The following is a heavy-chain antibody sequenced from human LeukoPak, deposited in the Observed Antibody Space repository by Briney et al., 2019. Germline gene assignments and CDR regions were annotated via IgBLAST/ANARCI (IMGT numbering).Heavy chain of an antibody. CDR2: ISASASST. D-gene: IGHD4-17*01. J-gene: IGHJ4*02. Sequence: EGSLRLSCAASGFTFSTYAMSWVRQAPGKGLEWVSTISASASSTYFADSVKGRFTISRDNSKNTLYLQMNSLRDEDTAVYYCAKTTGNGDYGVNWGQGTLVTVSS. CDR3: AKTTGNGDYGVN. V-gene: IGHV3-23*01. CDR1: GFTFSTYA.